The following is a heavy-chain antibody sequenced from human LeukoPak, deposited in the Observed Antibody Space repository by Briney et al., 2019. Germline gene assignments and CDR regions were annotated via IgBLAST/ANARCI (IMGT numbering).Heavy chain of an antibody. D-gene: IGHD6-19*01. CDR2: INHSGST. CDR3: ARGRSSGWYSPHFDY. CDR1: GGSFSGYY. J-gene: IGHJ4*02. Sequence: SETLSLTCAVYGGSFSGYYWSWIRQPPGKGLEWIGEINHSGSTNYNPSLKSRVTISVDTSKNQFSLKLSSVTAADTAVYYCARGRSSGWYSPHFDYWGQGTLVTVSS. V-gene: IGHV4-34*01.